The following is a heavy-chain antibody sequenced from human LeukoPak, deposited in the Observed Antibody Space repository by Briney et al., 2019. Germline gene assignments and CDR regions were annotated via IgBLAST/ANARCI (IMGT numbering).Heavy chain of an antibody. V-gene: IGHV4-34*01. D-gene: IGHD1-26*01. CDR1: GESFSGYY. Sequence: PSETLSLTCAVYGESFSGYYWTWIRQSPGKELEWIAEVNHSGSKNYNPSRKSRVTISADTSKNQFSLKMTSVTAANTAVYYCARARETVGIEYWGQGTLVSASS. CDR2: VNHSGSK. CDR3: ARARETVGIEY. J-gene: IGHJ4*02.